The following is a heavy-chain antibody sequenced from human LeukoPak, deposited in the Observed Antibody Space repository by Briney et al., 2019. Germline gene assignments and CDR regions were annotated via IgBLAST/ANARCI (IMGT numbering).Heavy chain of an antibody. CDR1: GGSFSGYY. CDR3: ARDQSYYDFWSGYYPRDPKSGYMDV. D-gene: IGHD3-3*01. V-gene: IGHV4-34*01. J-gene: IGHJ6*03. Sequence: SETLSLTRAVYGGSFSGYYWSWIRQPPGKGLEWIGEINHSGSTNYNPSLKSRVTISVDTSKNQFSLKLSSVTAADTAVYYCARDQSYYDFWSGYYPRDPKSGYMDVWGKGTTVTVSS. CDR2: INHSGST.